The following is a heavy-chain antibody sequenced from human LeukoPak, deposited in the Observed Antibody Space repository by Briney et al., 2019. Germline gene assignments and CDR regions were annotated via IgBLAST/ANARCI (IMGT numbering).Heavy chain of an antibody. CDR1: GGSISSGGYY. Sequence: PSQTLSLTCTVSGGSISSGGYYWSWIRQHPGKGLEWIGYIYYSGSTYYNPSLKSRVTISVDTFKNQFSLKLSSVTAADTAVYYCAAQSGSQKYYFDYWGQGTLVTVSS. J-gene: IGHJ4*02. CDR3: AAQSGSQKYYFDY. V-gene: IGHV4-31*03. CDR2: IYYSGST.